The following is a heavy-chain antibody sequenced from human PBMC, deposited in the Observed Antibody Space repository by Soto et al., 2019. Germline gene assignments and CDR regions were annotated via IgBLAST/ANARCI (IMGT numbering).Heavy chain of an antibody. CDR3: ARGYCSGGSCFYYYGMDV. D-gene: IGHD2-15*01. CDR1: GDRVSSNSAA. CDR2: TYYSVKWYN. J-gene: IGHJ6*02. Sequence: SQTLSLNCPISGDRVSSNSAAWHWIRQSPSRGLEWLGMTYYSVKWYNDYAVSVKSRITINPDTSKNQFSVQLNSVTPEDTAVYYCARGYCSGGSCFYYYGMDVWGQGTTVTVSS. V-gene: IGHV6-1*01.